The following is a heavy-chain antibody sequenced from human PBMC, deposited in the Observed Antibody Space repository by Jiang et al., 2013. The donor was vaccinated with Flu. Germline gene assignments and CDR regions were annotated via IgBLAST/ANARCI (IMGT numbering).Heavy chain of an antibody. Sequence: MGIINPSGGSTSYAQKFQGRVTMTRDTSTSTVYMELSSLRSEDTAVYYCARDGYYGSGSRDSSSWYGMDVWGQGTTVTVSS. V-gene: IGHV1-46*01. J-gene: IGHJ6*02. CDR3: ARDGYYGSGSRDSSSWYGMDV. CDR2: INPSGGST. D-gene: IGHD3-10*01.